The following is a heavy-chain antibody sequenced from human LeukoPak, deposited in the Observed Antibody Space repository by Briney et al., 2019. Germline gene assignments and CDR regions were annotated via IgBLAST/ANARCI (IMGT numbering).Heavy chain of an antibody. CDR2: INDDGRTT. J-gene: IGHJ3*02. CDR3: AILEPGIEVGTDAFDI. V-gene: IGHV3-74*03. D-gene: IGHD6-19*01. CDR1: GFTFSSYS. Sequence: GGSLRLSCAASGFTFSSYSMNWVRQAPGKGLVWVSRINDDGRTTTYADSVKGRITISRDNAKNTLYLQMNSLRAEDTAVYYCAILEPGIEVGTDAFDIWGQGTMVTVSS.